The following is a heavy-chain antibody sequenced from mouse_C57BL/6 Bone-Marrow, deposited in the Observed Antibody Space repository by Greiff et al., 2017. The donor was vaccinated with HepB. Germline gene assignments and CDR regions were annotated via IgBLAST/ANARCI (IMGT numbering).Heavy chain of an antibody. CDR3: ARVTTVVAHYFDY. V-gene: IGHV1-39*01. Sequence: EVKLMESGPELVKPGASVKISCKASGYSFTDYNMNWVKQSNGKSLEWIGLINPNYGTTSYNQKFKGKATLTVDQSSSTAYMQLNSLTSEDSAVYYCARVTTVVAHYFDYWGQGTTLTVSS. J-gene: IGHJ2*01. CDR2: INPNYGTT. D-gene: IGHD1-1*01. CDR1: GYSFTDYN.